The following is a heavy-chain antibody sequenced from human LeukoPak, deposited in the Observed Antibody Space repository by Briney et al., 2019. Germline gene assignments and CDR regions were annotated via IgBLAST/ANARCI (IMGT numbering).Heavy chain of an antibody. J-gene: IGHJ5*02. CDR2: INPNSGGT. CDR1: GYTFTGCY. D-gene: IGHD3-3*01. V-gene: IGHV1-2*02. CDR3: ARDLTIFGVVTPRRVFDP. Sequence: ASVKVSCKASGYTFTGCYMHWVRQAPGQGLEWMGWINPNSGGTNYAQKFRGRVTMTRDTSISTAYMELSRLRSDDTAVYYCARDLTIFGVVTPRRVFDPWGQGTLVTVSS.